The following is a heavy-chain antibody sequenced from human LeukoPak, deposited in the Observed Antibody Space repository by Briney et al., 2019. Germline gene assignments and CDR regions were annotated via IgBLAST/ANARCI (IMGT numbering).Heavy chain of an antibody. V-gene: IGHV3-23*01. CDR1: GFSFSNCA. J-gene: IGHJ4*02. CDR2: VSASGAST. D-gene: IGHD6-19*01. CDR3: ARQHTGWYVDY. Sequence: GGSLRLSCAASGFSFSNCAMSWVRQAPGKGLEWVSGVSASGASTYSEDSVKGRFIIPRDNSKNTVFLQMNSLRAEDTAVYYCARQHTGWYVDYWGQGILVTVSS.